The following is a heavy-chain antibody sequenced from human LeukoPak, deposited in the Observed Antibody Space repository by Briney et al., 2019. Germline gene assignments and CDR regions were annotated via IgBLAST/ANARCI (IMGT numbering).Heavy chain of an antibody. D-gene: IGHD3-3*01. CDR3: ARGGGITIFGVVAHFDY. CDR2: IYYSGST. V-gene: IGHV4-59*01. J-gene: IGHJ4*02. Sequence: SETLSLTCTVSGGSISSYYWSWIRQPPGKGLEWIGYIYYSGSTNYNPSLKSRVTISVDTSKNQFSLRLSSVTAADTAVYYCARGGGITIFGVVAHFDYWGLGTLVTVSS. CDR1: GGSISSYY.